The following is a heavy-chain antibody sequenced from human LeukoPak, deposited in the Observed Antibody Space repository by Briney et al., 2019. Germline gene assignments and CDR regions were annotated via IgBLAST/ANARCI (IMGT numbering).Heavy chain of an antibody. J-gene: IGHJ4*02. CDR3: ARDLDKAAKYYFDN. Sequence: GRSLSLSCAASGFTLSNYAMHWVRQAPGKGLEWVAVISPDGREKHFADSVKGRFTISRDNSGNTLYLQMSSLRGEDTAVYYCARDLDKAAKYYFDNWGQGTPVTVSS. CDR1: GFTLSNYA. D-gene: IGHD6-25*01. CDR2: ISPDGREK. V-gene: IGHV3-30*03.